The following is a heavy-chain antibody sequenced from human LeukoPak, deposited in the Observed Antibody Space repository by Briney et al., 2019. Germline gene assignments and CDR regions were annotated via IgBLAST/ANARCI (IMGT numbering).Heavy chain of an antibody. V-gene: IGHV4-59*01. CDR3: ARASPHCNNITCYAGALDF. J-gene: IGHJ4*02. CDR1: GGSISSYF. Sequence: SGNLSLNCTVSGGSISSYFWHWIRQPPGKGLEWMGYIYDSGTTAYNPSLKRRVTMSVDTSKNQFSLNLSSVTAADTAVYYCARASPHCNNITCYAGALDFWGQGILVTVSS. CDR2: IYDSGTT. D-gene: IGHD2/OR15-2a*01.